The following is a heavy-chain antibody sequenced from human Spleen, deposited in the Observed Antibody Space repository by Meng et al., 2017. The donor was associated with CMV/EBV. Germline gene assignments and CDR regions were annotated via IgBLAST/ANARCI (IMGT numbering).Heavy chain of an antibody. Sequence: SETLSLTCTVSGGSVSSGSYYWSWIRQPPGKGLEWIGYIYYSGSTNYNPSLKSRVTISVDTSKNQFSLKLSSVTAADTAVYYCARVGGYCSSTGCNRYYYHGMDVWGQGTTVTVSS. CDR3: ARVGGYCSSTGCNRYYYHGMDV. D-gene: IGHD2-2*01. V-gene: IGHV4-61*01. CDR2: IYYSGST. CDR1: GGSVSSGSYY. J-gene: IGHJ6*02.